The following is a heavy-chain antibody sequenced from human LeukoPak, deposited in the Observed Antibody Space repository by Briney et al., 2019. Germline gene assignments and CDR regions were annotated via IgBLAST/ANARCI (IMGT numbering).Heavy chain of an antibody. CDR3: ATNSYRQWLVFN. D-gene: IGHD6-19*01. J-gene: IGHJ4*02. Sequence: GASVKVSCKVSGYTLTELSMHWVRQAPGKGLEWMGGFDPEDGETIYAQKFQGRVTMTEDTSTDTAYMELSSLRSEDTAVYYCATNSYRQWLVFNWGQGTLVTVSS. V-gene: IGHV1-24*01. CDR1: GYTLTELS. CDR2: FDPEDGET.